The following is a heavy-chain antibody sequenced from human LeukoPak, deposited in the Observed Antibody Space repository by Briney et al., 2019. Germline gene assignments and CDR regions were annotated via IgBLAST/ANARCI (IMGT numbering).Heavy chain of an antibody. V-gene: IGHV4-59*01. CDR2: IYYSGST. Sequence: PSETQSLTCTVSGGSISSYYWSWIRQPPGKGLEWIGYIYYSGSTNYNPSLKSRVTISVDTSKNQFSLKLSSVTAADTAVYYCARAPRHWGQGTLVTVSS. CDR3: ARAPRH. J-gene: IGHJ4*02. CDR1: GGSISSYY.